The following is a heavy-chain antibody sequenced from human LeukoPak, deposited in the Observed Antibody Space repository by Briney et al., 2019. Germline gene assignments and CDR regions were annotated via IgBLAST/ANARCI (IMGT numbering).Heavy chain of an antibody. CDR1: GFTFSSYG. D-gene: IGHD6-13*01. J-gene: IGHJ4*02. CDR3: ARDKSSAAGLFDY. Sequence: GGSLRLSCAASGFTFSSYGMHWVRQAPGKGLEWVSSISSSSSYIYYADSVKGRFTISRDNAKNSLYLQMNSLRAGDTAVYYCARDKSSAAGLFDYWGQGTLVTVSS. V-gene: IGHV3-21*01. CDR2: ISSSSSYI.